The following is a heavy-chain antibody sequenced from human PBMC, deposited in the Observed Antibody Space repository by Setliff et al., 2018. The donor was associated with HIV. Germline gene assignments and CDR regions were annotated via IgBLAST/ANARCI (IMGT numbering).Heavy chain of an antibody. D-gene: IGHD6-6*01. CDR2: ITPKSGGT. J-gene: IGHJ4*02. CDR3: ARDAAYSSSSAYFDY. CDR1: GYTFTGYY. Sequence: ASVKVSCKASGYTFTGYYMHWVRQAPGQGLEWVGWITPKSGGTNFAQKFQGRVTMTRDTSISTAYMELKSLRSDDTAVYYCARDAAYSSSSAYFDYWGQGTLVTVSS. V-gene: IGHV1-2*02.